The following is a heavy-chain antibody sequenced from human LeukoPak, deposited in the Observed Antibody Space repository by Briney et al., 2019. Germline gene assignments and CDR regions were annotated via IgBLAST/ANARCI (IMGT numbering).Heavy chain of an antibody. J-gene: IGHJ6*03. CDR2: ISGSGHLI. CDR1: GFTFSSYS. CDR3: AKAGEFYYMDV. D-gene: IGHD3-16*01. Sequence: PGGSLRLSCAASGFTFSSYSMNWVRQAPGKGLEWVSSISGSGHLIHYADSVKGRFTISRDNSRKTLYLQMNSLRVEDTAIYYCAKAGEFYYMDVWGKGTALTVSS. V-gene: IGHV3-23*01.